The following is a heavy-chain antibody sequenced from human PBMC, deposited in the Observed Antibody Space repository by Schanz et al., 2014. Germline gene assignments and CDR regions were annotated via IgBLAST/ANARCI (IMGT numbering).Heavy chain of an antibody. Sequence: QLVESGGGLVKPGGSLRLSCAASGFTLSNAWMSWVRQAPGKGVEWVGRIKSKTDGGTTDFAAPVKGRFSISRDDSKNTLYLQMNSLKTEDTAVYYCTSAVRATFGYFAYWGQGTLLVTVSS. CDR1: GFTLSNAW. J-gene: IGHJ4*02. CDR3: TSAVRATFGYFAY. V-gene: IGHV3-15*01. D-gene: IGHD2-15*01. CDR2: IKSKTDGGTT.